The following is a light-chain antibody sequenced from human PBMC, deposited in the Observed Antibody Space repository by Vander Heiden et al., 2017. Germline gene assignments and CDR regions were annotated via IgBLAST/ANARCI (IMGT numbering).Light chain of an antibody. J-gene: IGKJ5*01. CDR1: QSVSSSY. CDR2: GAS. CDR3: QQYCSSPIT. Sequence: EIVLTQSPGTLSLSPGERATLSCRASQSVSSSYLAWYQQKPGQAPRLLIYGASNRATGIPDRFSGSGSGTDFTLTISRLEPEDFAVYYCQQYCSSPITFGQGTQLEIK. V-gene: IGKV3-20*01.